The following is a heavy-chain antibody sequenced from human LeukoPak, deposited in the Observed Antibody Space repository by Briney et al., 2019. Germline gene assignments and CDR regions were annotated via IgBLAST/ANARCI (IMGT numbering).Heavy chain of an antibody. Sequence: SGGSLRLSCAASGLTFSSYAMSWVRQAPGRGLEWVSSISGSGDSTYYSDSVKGQFTISRDNFENTLYLQMNSLRAEDTAVYYCAKQDYFGSGSYYCYMDVWGKGTTVTVSS. CDR3: AKQDYFGSGSYYCYMDV. V-gene: IGHV3-23*01. CDR2: ISGSGDST. D-gene: IGHD3-10*01. J-gene: IGHJ6*03. CDR1: GLTFSSYA.